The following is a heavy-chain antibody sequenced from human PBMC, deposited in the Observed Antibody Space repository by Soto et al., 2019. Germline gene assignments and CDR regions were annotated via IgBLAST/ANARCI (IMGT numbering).Heavy chain of an antibody. CDR1: GGSINSYY. J-gene: IGHJ4*02. CDR2: IYYSGST. D-gene: IGHD2-15*01. CDR3: ARRGYCSGGSCSTRYFDY. V-gene: IGHV4-59*08. Sequence: QVQLQESGPGLVKPSETLSLTCTVSGGSINSYYWSWIRQSPAKGLEGIGYIYYSGSTDCNPSLKSRVDMSVDTSKNQFSLKLSSVTAADTAVYYCARRGYCSGGSCSTRYFDYWGQGILVTVSS.